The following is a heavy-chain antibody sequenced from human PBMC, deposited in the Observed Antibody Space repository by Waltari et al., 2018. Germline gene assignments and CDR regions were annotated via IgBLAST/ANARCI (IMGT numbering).Heavy chain of an antibody. CDR3: AKDAFGNTYLDY. Sequence: QVQLVESGGGVVQPGRSLRLSCAASGFTFSNFGMHWVRQAPGKGLGWVALVWFDGRQQYYADSVRGRFTISRDNSKRVLYLDMGSLRADDTAIYYCAKDAFGNTYLDYWGQGTLVTVSS. CDR1: GFTFSNFG. D-gene: IGHD3-10*01. J-gene: IGHJ4*02. CDR2: VWFDGRQQ. V-gene: IGHV3-33*06.